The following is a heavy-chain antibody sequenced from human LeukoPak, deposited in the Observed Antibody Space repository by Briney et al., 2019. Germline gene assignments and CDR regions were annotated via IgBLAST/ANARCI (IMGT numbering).Heavy chain of an antibody. CDR3: ARCKAVAGTINAFDF. CDR1: GYSFTSYW. D-gene: IGHD6-19*01. Sequence: GESLKISCKGSGYSFTSYWIGWVRQMPGKDLEWMGINYPGDSEARYSPSFQGQVTISVDKSINTAYLQWSSLKASDTAMYYCARCKAVAGTINAFDFWGQGTIVTVSS. V-gene: IGHV5-51*01. J-gene: IGHJ3*01. CDR2: NYPGDSEA.